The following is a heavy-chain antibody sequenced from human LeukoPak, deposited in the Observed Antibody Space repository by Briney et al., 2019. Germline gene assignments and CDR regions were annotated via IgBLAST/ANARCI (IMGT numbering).Heavy chain of an antibody. CDR1: GGSISGYF. CDR2: IYYSGST. CDR3: AIHGVYNWNDYAFDV. J-gene: IGHJ3*01. D-gene: IGHD1-1*01. V-gene: IGHV4-59*08. Sequence: MTSETLSLTCTVSGGSISGYFWSWIRQPPGKGLEWIGYIYYSGSTNYNPSLKSRVTISVDTSKNQFSLKLSSVTAADTAVYYCAIHGVYNWNDYAFDVWGQGTMVTDSS.